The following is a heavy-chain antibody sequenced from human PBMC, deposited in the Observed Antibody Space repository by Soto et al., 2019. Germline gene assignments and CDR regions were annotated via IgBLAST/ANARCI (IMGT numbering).Heavy chain of an antibody. CDR2: ILHMYRTA. J-gene: IGHJ4*02. V-gene: IGHV1-69*01. CDR3: ARESGAAPSSR. Sequence: SVRVSVQPSGGTCSSWRINWVRQAPGQVLEWVGGILHMYRTADXAQKFHGRVTITAYESVRSKYMELRGRKSLDTAVYCWARESGAAPSSRWGRGTVVTVSS. CDR1: GGTCSSWR. D-gene: IGHD6-13*01.